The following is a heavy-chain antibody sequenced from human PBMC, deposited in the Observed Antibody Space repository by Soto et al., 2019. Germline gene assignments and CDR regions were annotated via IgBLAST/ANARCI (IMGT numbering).Heavy chain of an antibody. CDR1: GGSISGYY. D-gene: IGHD2-21*02. J-gene: IGHJ4*02. CDR2: MYNSGST. V-gene: IGHV4-59*01. Sequence: SETLSLTCTVSGGSISGYYWSWIRRPPGKGLEWIGYMYNSGSTVYNPPFKSRVTISVDTYKNQFSLKLSSVTAADTAIYYCARDLWGYCGTNCYPLDVWGQGTLVTVSS. CDR3: ARDLWGYCGTNCYPLDV.